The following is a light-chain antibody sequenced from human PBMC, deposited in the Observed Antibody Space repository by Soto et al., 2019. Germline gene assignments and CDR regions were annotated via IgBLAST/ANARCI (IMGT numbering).Light chain of an antibody. CDR1: YSTIGNNF. J-gene: IGLJ3*02. CDR2: NNN. V-gene: IGLV1-47*02. Sequence: QPVLTQPPSASGTPGQRVTISCSGSYSTIGNNFVYWYQQFPGAAPKLLIYNNNQRPSGVPDRFSGSKSGTSASLAISGLRSEDEADYYCVTWDDSLSGRVFGGGTKLTVL. CDR3: VTWDDSLSGRV.